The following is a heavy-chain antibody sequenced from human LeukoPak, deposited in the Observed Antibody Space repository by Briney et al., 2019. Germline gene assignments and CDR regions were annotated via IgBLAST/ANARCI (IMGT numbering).Heavy chain of an antibody. CDR2: IDHRGSS. D-gene: IGHD6-6*01. Sequence: SETLSLTCAVHGESFSAYFWSWIRQVPGKGLEWIGEIDHRGSSNYNPPLKSRATISVDTSKNHFSLSLTSVTAADTAVYYCATRSSTLAAARCFDDWGQGTVDTVSS. J-gene: IGHJ4*03. V-gene: IGHV4-34*01. CDR1: GESFSAYF. CDR3: ATRSSTLAAARCFDD.